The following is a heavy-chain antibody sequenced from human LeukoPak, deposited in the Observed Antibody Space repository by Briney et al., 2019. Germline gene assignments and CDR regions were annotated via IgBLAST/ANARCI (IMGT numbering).Heavy chain of an antibody. Sequence: GASVKVSCKASGYTFTGYYMHWVRQAPGQGLEWMGWINPNSGGTNYAQKFQGRVTMTRDTSISTAYMELSRLRSDDTAVYYCARTAYSWLQIWEVPYYFDYWGQGTLVTVSS. V-gene: IGHV1-2*02. CDR2: INPNSGGT. CDR1: GYTFTGYY. CDR3: ARTAYSWLQIWEVPYYFDY. J-gene: IGHJ4*02. D-gene: IGHD5-24*01.